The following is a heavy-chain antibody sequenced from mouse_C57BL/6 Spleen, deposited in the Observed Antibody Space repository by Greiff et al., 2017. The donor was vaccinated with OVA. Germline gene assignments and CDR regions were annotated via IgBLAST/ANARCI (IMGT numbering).Heavy chain of an antibody. J-gene: IGHJ2*01. V-gene: IGHV1-80*01. Sequence: QVHVKQSGAELVKPGASVKISCKASGYAFSSYWMNWVKQRPGKGLEWIGQIYPGDGDTNYNGKFKGKATLTADKSSSTAYMQLSSLTSEDSAVYFCARYDPVGRYFDYWGQGTTLTVSS. D-gene: IGHD2-3*01. CDR2: IYPGDGDT. CDR3: ARYDPVGRYFDY. CDR1: GYAFSSYW.